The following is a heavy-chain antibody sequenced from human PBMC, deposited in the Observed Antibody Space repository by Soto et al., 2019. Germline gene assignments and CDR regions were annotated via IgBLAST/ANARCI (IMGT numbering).Heavy chain of an antibody. CDR3: AKDLAVAGANYYGMDV. CDR1: GFTFSTYA. J-gene: IGHJ6*02. D-gene: IGHD6-13*01. CDR2: ITDSGYTT. Sequence: PGGSLRLSCAASGFTFSTYAVYWVRQAPGKGLEWVSAITDSGYTTYYADSVKDRFTISRDNSKNTVYLQMNSLSADDTAVYYCAKDLAVAGANYYGMDVWGQGTTVTVSS. V-gene: IGHV3-23*01.